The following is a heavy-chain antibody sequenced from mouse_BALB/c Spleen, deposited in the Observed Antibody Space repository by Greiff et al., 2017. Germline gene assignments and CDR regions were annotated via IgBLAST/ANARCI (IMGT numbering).Heavy chain of an antibody. CDR3: ARCQYYGSSYDYAMDY. CDR1: GFTFSSYG. D-gene: IGHD1-1*01. J-gene: IGHJ4*01. Sequence: EVMLVESGGDLVKPGGSLKLSCAASGFTFSSYGMSWVRQTPDKRLEWVATISSGGSYTYYPDSVKGRFTISRDNAKNTLYLQMSSLKSEDTAMYYCARCQYYGSSYDYAMDYWGQGTSVTVSS. V-gene: IGHV5-6*01. CDR2: ISSGGSYT.